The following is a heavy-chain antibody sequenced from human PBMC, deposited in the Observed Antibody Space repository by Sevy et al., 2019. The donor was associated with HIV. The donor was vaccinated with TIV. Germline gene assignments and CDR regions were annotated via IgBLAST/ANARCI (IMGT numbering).Heavy chain of an antibody. Sequence: GGSLRLSCAASGFTFSNYAMSWVRQAPGKGLEWVSGISGSGGSTYYGYSVKGRFTISRDNSKNTLYLQMSSLRAEDTAVYYCARNPGYCSGGTCYWYFDLWGRGTLVTVSS. CDR3: ARNPGYCSGGTCYWYFDL. CDR2: ISGSGGST. V-gene: IGHV3-23*01. CDR1: GFTFSNYA. D-gene: IGHD2-15*01. J-gene: IGHJ2*01.